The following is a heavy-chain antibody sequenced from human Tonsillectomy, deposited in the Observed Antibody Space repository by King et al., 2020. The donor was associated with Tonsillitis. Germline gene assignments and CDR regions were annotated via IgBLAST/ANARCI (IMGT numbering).Heavy chain of an antibody. CDR2: IWYDGSNK. D-gene: IGHD5-18*01. CDR1: GFTFSSYG. Sequence: QLVQSGGGVVQPGRSLRLSCEASGFTFSSYGMHWVRQAPGKGLEWVTLIWYDGSNKYYADSVKGRFTISRDNSKNTLYLQMNSLRAEDTAVYYCARAAMVDYSFYYYMDVWGKGTTVTVSS. CDR3: ARAAMVDYSFYYYMDV. J-gene: IGHJ6*03. V-gene: IGHV3-33*01.